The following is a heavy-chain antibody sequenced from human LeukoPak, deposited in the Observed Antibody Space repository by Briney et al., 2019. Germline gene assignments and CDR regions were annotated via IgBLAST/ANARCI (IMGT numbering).Heavy chain of an antibody. CDR1: GFTFSSYW. CDR2: INTDGSST. V-gene: IGHV3-74*01. CDR3: ARGSQGNRNYAHYYYYMDV. Sequence: GGSLRLSCAASGFTFSSYWMHWVRQAPGKGLVWVSRINTDGSSTSYADSVKGRFTISRDNAKNTLYLQMNSLRAEDTAVYYCARGSQGNRNYAHYYYYMDVWGKGTTVTVSS. D-gene: IGHD1-7*01. J-gene: IGHJ6*03.